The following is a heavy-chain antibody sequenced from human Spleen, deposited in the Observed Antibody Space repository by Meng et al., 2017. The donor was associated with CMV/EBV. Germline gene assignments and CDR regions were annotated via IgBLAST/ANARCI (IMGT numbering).Heavy chain of an antibody. CDR3: AKGIGGYYYGMDV. Sequence: ASVKVSCKASGYTFTGYYMHWVRQAPGQGLEWMGWINPNSGGTNYAQKFQGRVTMTRDTSISTAYMELTRLTSDDTAVYYCAKGIGGYYYGMDVWGQGTTVTVSS. V-gene: IGHV1-2*02. CDR2: INPNSGGT. J-gene: IGHJ6*02. D-gene: IGHD3-3*01. CDR1: GYTFTGYY.